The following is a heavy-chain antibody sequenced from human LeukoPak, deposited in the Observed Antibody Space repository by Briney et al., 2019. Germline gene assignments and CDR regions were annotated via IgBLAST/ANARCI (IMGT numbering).Heavy chain of an antibody. CDR1: GYTFTSYG. V-gene: IGHV1-18*01. CDR2: ISAYNGNT. Sequence: ASVKVSCKASGYTFTSYGISWVRQAPGQGLEWMGWISAYNGNTNYAQKLQGRVTMTTDTSTSTAYMELRSLRSDDTAVYYCALISYCTTITCYFLDYWGQGTLVTVSS. D-gene: IGHD2-8*01. J-gene: IGHJ4*02. CDR3: ALISYCTTITCYFLDY.